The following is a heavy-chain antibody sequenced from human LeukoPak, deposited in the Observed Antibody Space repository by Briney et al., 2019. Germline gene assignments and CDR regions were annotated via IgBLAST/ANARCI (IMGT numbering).Heavy chain of an antibody. CDR2: ISGGGGST. CDR3: AKRAGYSSSPNLFDY. Sequence: HPGGSLRLSCAASGFTFSSYAMSWVRQAPGKGLEWVSTISGGGGSTYYADSVKGRFTISRDSSKNPLSLQMSSLRAEDTAVYYCAKRAGYSSSPNLFDYWGQGTLVTVSS. J-gene: IGHJ4*02. CDR1: GFTFSSYA. V-gene: IGHV3-23*01. D-gene: IGHD6-13*01.